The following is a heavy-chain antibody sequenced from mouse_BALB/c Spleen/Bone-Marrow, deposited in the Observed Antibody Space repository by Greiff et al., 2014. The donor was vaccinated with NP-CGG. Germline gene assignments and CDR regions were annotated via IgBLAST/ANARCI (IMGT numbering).Heavy chain of an antibody. CDR1: GYIFTTYW. Sequence: QVQLKESGAELVRPGASVKLSCKTSGYIFTTYWIHWVNQRPGKALEWIERIYPGTGTTYYNEKFKGKATLTADKSSSTAYMQLSSLKSEDSAVHFCARGPLFDYWGQGTTLTVSS. J-gene: IGHJ2*01. CDR2: IYPGTGTT. V-gene: IGHV1-76*01. CDR3: ARGPLFDY.